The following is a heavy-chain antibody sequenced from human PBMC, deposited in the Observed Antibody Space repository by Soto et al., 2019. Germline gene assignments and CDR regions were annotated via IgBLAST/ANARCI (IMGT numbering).Heavy chain of an antibody. D-gene: IGHD1-1*01. V-gene: IGHV3-74*01. Sequence: GGSLRLSCAASGFTFSSYWMHWVRQAPGKGLEWVSRINSEGTFTHYADSVKGRFIISRDNAKNTLYLQMHSLRAEDTALYFCVRDRGYPDSFDVWGRGTMVTVSS. CDR2: INSEGTFT. CDR3: VRDRGYPDSFDV. CDR1: GFTFSSYW. J-gene: IGHJ3*01.